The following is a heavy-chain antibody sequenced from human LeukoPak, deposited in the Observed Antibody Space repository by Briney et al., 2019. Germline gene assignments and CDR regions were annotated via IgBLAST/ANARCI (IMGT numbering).Heavy chain of an antibody. J-gene: IGHJ5*02. Sequence: GGSLRLSCAASGFTVSSNYMSWVRQAPGKGLQWVSVIYSGGSTYYADSVKGRLTISRDNSKNTLYLQMNGLRAEDTAVYYCARSAVAGPGWIDPWGQGTLVTVSS. CDR3: ARSAVAGPGWIDP. CDR1: GFTVSSNY. D-gene: IGHD6-19*01. CDR2: IYSGGST. V-gene: IGHV3-53*01.